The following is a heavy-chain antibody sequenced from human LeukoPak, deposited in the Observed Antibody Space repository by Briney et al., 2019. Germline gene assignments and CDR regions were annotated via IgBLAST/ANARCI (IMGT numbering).Heavy chain of an antibody. D-gene: IGHD3-10*01. CDR3: ARQPTLLWFGELSFRFWFDP. CDR2: IYYTET. V-gene: IGHV4-59*08. J-gene: IGHJ5*02. CDR1: GGSVSNYY. Sequence: PSETLSLTCTVSGGSVSNYYWSWIRQSPGKGLEWIGYIYYTETSYNPSLKSRVTISVDTSKNQFSLKLSSVTAADTAVYYCARQPTLLWFGELSFRFWFDPWGQGTLVTVSS.